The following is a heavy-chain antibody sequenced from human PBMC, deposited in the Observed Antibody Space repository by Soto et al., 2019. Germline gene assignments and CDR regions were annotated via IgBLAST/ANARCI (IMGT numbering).Heavy chain of an antibody. Sequence: PGESLKISCKGSGYSFTSYWISWVRQMPGKGLEWMGRIDPSDSYTNYSPSFQGHVTISADKSISTAYLQWSSLKASDTAMYYCARLIADTARSGAYFYYYYGMDVWGQGTTVTVSS. CDR1: GYSFTSYW. V-gene: IGHV5-10-1*01. J-gene: IGHJ6*02. CDR2: IDPSDSYT. D-gene: IGHD5-18*01. CDR3: ARLIADTARSGAYFYYYYGMDV.